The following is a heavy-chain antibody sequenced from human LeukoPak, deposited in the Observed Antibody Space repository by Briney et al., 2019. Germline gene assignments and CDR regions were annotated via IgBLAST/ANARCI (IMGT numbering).Heavy chain of an antibody. CDR3: ARHFPVPDY. Sequence: PSETLSLTCTVSGGSISSSSYYWGWIRQPPGKGLEWIGSIYYSGSTYYNPSLKSRVTISVDTSKNQFSLKLSSVTAADTAVYYCARHFPVPDYWGQGSLVTVSS. J-gene: IGHJ4*02. CDR2: IYYSGST. CDR1: GGSISSSSYY. V-gene: IGHV4-39*01. D-gene: IGHD6-6*01.